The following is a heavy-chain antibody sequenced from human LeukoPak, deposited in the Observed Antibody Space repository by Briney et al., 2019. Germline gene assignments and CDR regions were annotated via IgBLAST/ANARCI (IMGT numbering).Heavy chain of an antibody. CDR2: INHSGST. J-gene: IGHJ4*02. V-gene: IGHV4-34*01. D-gene: IGHD3-16*01. Sequence: SETLSLTCAVYGGSFSGYYWSWIRQPPGKGLEWIGEINHSGSTNYNPSLKSRVTISVDTSKNQFSLKLSSVTAADTAVYYCARGVPPWITFGGSDYWGQGTLVTVSS. CDR1: GGSFSGYY. CDR3: ARGVPPWITFGGSDY.